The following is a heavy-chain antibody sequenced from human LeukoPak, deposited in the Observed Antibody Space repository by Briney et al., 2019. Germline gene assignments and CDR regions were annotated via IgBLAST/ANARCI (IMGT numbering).Heavy chain of an antibody. J-gene: IGHJ4*02. Sequence: TSETLSLTCAVYGGSFSGYYWSWIRQPPGKGLEWIGEINHSGSTNYNPSLKSRVTISVDTSKNQFSLKLSSVTAADTAVYYCTRETVRGVITDYWGQGTLVTVSS. CDR1: GGSFSGYY. CDR2: INHSGST. CDR3: TRETVRGVITDY. D-gene: IGHD3-10*01. V-gene: IGHV4-34*01.